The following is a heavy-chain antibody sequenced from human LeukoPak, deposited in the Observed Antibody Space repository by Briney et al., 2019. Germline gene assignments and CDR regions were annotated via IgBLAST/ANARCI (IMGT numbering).Heavy chain of an antibody. CDR2: INSDGSST. CDR3: VREGAAAGTNLGAFDI. CDR1: GFTFSSHW. V-gene: IGHV3-74*01. Sequence: GGSLRLSCAASGFTFSSHWMHWVRQAPGKGLVWVSRINSDGSSTSYADSVKGRFTISRDNAKNTLYLQMNSLRAEDTAVYYCVREGAAAGTNLGAFDIWGQGTMVTVSS. J-gene: IGHJ3*02. D-gene: IGHD6-13*01.